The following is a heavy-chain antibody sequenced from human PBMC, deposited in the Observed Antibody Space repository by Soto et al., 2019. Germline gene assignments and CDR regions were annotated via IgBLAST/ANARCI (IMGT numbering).Heavy chain of an antibody. CDR3: ARDPYSFYSMDV. CDR1: GFTFSSYL. J-gene: IGHJ6*02. V-gene: IGHV3-30-3*01. Sequence: ESGGGVVQPGKSLRLSCAASGFTFSSYLMHWVRQAPGKGLEWVAIISYDGSNKYYADSVKGRFTISRDNSKNTLYLQMNSLRSDDTAVYYCARDPYSFYSMDVWGPGTTVTVSS. CDR2: ISYDGSNK.